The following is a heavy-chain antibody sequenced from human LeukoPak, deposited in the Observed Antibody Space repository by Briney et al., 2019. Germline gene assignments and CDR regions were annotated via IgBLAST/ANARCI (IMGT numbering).Heavy chain of an antibody. CDR3: AKGTTSGPYSPGDY. J-gene: IGHJ4*02. Sequence: GGSLRLSCEASGFNFISYSMGWVRQAPGKGLEWVSAISGSGGSTYYADSVKGRFTISRDNSKNTLYLQMNSLRAEDTAVYYCAKGTTSGPYSPGDYWGQGTLVTVSS. D-gene: IGHD1-1*01. CDR1: GFNFISYS. V-gene: IGHV3-23*01. CDR2: ISGSGGST.